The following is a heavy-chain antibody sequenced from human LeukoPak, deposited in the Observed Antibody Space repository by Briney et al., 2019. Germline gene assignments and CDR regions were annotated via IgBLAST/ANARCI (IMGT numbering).Heavy chain of an antibody. J-gene: IGHJ4*02. V-gene: IGHV3-53*01. CDR1: GFTVITND. CDR3: ARGVEPLAANTLAY. D-gene: IGHD1-14*01. CDR2: LYRYGNT. Sequence: PGGSLRLSCAASGFTVITNDMTWVRQAPGKGLEWVSVLYRYGNTKYADSVQGRFTISRDNSKNTLYLEMNSLSRDDTAVYYCARGVEPLAANTLAYWGEGTLVTVSS.